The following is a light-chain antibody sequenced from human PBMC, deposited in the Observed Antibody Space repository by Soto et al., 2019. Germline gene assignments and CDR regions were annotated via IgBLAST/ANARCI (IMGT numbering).Light chain of an antibody. CDR3: SSYAGSNVWV. J-gene: IGLJ3*02. Sequence: QSALTQPPSASGSPGQSVTISCTGSNTDVGGYNYVSWYQQHPGKAPKVMIYEVTKRPSGVPARFPGSRSGNTASLTVSGLQAEDEADYYCSSYAGSNVWVFGGGTKLTVL. V-gene: IGLV2-8*01. CDR2: EVT. CDR1: NTDVGGYNY.